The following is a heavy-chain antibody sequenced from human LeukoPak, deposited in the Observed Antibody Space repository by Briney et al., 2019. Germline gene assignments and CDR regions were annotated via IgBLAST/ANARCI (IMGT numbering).Heavy chain of an antibody. CDR3: AKDADSWYRPAGGYFDY. CDR1: GFTFSIYG. D-gene: IGHD6-13*01. Sequence: GGSLRLSCAASGFTFSIYGMHWLRQAPGKGLEGVAFIGYDGNNKYYADSVKGRFTISRDNSKNTLYLKINTERAEHTAVFYCAKDADSWYRPAGGYFDYWGQGTLVTISS. CDR2: IGYDGNNK. J-gene: IGHJ4*02. V-gene: IGHV3-30*02.